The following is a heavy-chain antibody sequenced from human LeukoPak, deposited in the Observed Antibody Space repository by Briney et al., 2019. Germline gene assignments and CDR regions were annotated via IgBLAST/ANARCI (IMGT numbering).Heavy chain of an antibody. CDR3: ARDPTIFGVVIVPDY. V-gene: IGHV3-7*01. J-gene: IGHJ4*02. Sequence: PGGSLRLSCAASGFTFSNYWMSWVRQAPGKGLEWVANIKQDGSEKYYVDSVKGRFTISRDNAKNSLYVQMNSLRAEDTAVYYCARDPTIFGVVIVPDYWGQGTLVTVSS. D-gene: IGHD3-3*01. CDR2: IKQDGSEK. CDR1: GFTFSNYW.